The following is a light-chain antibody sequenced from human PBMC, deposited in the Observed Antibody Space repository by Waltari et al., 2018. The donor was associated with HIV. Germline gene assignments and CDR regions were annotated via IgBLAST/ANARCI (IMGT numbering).Light chain of an antibody. J-gene: IGLJ1*01. Sequence: SYVLTPPPSISVAPGKTAKITCGGNNLGNRDVHWYQQKPGQAPILVIFDDDHRPSGIPERFSGSNSDNTATLTINRVEVGDEADYYCQVWDSGSDHVFGSGTTVTVL. V-gene: IGLV3-21*04. CDR1: NLGNRD. CDR3: QVWDSGSDHV. CDR2: DDD.